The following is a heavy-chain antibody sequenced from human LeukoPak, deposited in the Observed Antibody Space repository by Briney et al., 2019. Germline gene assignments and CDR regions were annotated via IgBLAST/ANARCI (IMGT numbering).Heavy chain of an antibody. D-gene: IGHD3-10*01. Sequence: GGSLRLSCVVSGISLSNYGMTWVRQAPGKGLEWVSYISERGGSTTYADSVKGRFTISRDTSLNTLYLQMNNLRAEDTAVYFCAKRGVVIRGILVIGYHQEAYHYDFWDQGVMVTVSS. CDR3: AKRGVVIRGILVIGYHQEAYHYDF. CDR2: ISERGGST. CDR1: GISLSNYG. V-gene: IGHV3-23*01. J-gene: IGHJ4*02.